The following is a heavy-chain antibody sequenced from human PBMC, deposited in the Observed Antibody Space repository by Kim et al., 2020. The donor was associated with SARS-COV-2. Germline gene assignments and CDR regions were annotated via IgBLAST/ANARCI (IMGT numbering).Heavy chain of an antibody. D-gene: IGHD3-10*01. CDR2: INAGNGNT. CDR1: GYTFTSYA. Sequence: ASVKVSCKASGYTFTSYAMHWVRQAPGQRLEWMGWINAGNGNTKYSQKFQGRVTITRDTSASTAYMELSSLRSEDTAVYYCASELWFGDYIYYYYGMDVWGQGTTVTVS. J-gene: IGHJ6*02. V-gene: IGHV1-3*01. CDR3: ASELWFGDYIYYYYGMDV.